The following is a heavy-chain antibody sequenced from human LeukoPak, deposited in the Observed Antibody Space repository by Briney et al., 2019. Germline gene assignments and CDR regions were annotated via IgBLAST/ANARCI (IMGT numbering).Heavy chain of an antibody. CDR2: INPSGGTT. CDR1: GYTFTSYY. J-gene: IGHJ5*02. D-gene: IGHD3-10*01. V-gene: IGHV1-46*01. Sequence: ASVKVSCKASGYTFTSYYMHWVRQAPGQGLEWMGIINPSGGTTSYAQKFQGRVTMSRVMSTSTVYMELSSLRSEDTAVYYCARGGITIVRGVISGTPFDPWGQGTLVTVSS. CDR3: ARGGITIVRGVISGTPFDP.